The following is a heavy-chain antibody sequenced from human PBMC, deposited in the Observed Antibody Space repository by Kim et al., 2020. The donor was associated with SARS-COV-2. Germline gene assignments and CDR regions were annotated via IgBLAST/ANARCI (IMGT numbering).Heavy chain of an antibody. Sequence: GGSLRLSCAASGFTFSSYSMNWVRQAPGKGLEWVSSISSSSSYIYYADSVKGRFTISRDNAKNSLYLQMNSLRAEDTAVYYCARDRWHYDSSGYLVDFDYWGQGTLVTVSS. D-gene: IGHD3-22*01. CDR1: GFTFSSYS. CDR3: ARDRWHYDSSGYLVDFDY. CDR2: ISSSSSYI. J-gene: IGHJ4*02. V-gene: IGHV3-21*01.